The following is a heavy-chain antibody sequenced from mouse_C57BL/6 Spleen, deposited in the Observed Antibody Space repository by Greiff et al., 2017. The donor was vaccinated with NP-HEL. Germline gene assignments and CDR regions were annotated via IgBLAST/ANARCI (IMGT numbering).Heavy chain of an antibody. V-gene: IGHV1-85*01. J-gene: IGHJ1*03. D-gene: IGHD1-1*01. CDR2: IYPRDGST. Sequence: QVQLKESGPELVKPGASVKLSCKASGYTFTSYDINWVKQRPGQGLEWIGWIYPRDGSTKYNEKFKGKATLTVDTSSSTAYMELHSLTSEDSAVYFCARRGSSPRYWYFDVWGTGTTVTVSS. CDR1: GYTFTSYD. CDR3: ARRGSSPRYWYFDV.